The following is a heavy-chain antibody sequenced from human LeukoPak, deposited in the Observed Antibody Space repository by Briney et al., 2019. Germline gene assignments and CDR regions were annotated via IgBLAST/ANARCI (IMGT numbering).Heavy chain of an antibody. CDR2: IRYDGSNK. CDR3: AKDLGYCSSTSCYPDYYYYYMDV. D-gene: IGHD2-2*01. J-gene: IGHJ6*03. Sequence: PGGSLRLSCAASGFTFSDYWMSWVRQAPGKGLEWVAFIRYDGSNKYYADSVKGRFTISRDNSKDTLYLQMNSLRAEDTAVYYCAKDLGYCSSTSCYPDYYYYYMDVWGKGTTVTVSS. CDR1: GFTFSDYW. V-gene: IGHV3-30*02.